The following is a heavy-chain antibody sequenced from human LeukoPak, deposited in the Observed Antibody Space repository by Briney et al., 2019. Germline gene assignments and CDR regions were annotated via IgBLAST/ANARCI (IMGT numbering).Heavy chain of an antibody. D-gene: IGHD6-6*01. J-gene: IGHJ5*02. CDR1: GYSISSGYY. CDR2: IYHSGST. Sequence: SETLSLTCAVSGYSISSGYYRGWIRQPPGKGLEWIGSIYHSGSTYYNPSLKSRVTISVDTSKHQFSLKLSSVTAADTAVYYCARHPLYSSSSVRRWFDPWGQGTLVTVSS. CDR3: ARHPLYSSSSVRRWFDP. V-gene: IGHV4-38-2*01.